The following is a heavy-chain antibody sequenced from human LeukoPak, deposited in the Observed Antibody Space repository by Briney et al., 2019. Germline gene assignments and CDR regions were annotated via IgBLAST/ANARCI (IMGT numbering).Heavy chain of an antibody. CDR2: IKQDGSEK. V-gene: IGHV3-7*01. CDR3: ARDARLRYSYGSNFDY. D-gene: IGHD5-18*01. Sequence: GGSLRLSCAASGFTFSSYWMSWVRQAPGKGLEWVANIKQDGSEKYYVDSVKGRFTISRDNAKNSLYLQMNSLRAEDTAVYYCARDARLRYSYGSNFDYWGQGTPVTVSS. J-gene: IGHJ4*02. CDR1: GFTFSSYW.